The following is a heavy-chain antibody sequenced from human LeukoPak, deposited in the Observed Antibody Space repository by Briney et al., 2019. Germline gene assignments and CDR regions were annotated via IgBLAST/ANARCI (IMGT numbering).Heavy chain of an antibody. CDR1: GGSFSNYY. Sequence: PSEALSLTCAVYGGSFSNYYWSWIRQSPRKGLEWIGEINHSGNTNYNLSLKSRVTISVDTSKNQFSLKLSSVTAADTAVYYCALDGVATGGSTAIGNWGQGTLVTVSS. D-gene: IGHD5-18*01. CDR3: ALDGVATGGSTAIGN. CDR2: INHSGNT. V-gene: IGHV4-34*01. J-gene: IGHJ4*02.